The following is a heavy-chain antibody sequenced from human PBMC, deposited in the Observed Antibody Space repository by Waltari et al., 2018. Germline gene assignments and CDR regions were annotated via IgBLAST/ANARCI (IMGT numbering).Heavy chain of an antibody. D-gene: IGHD3-3*01. V-gene: IGHV4-61*02. CDR3: AGPGEGSGYSSLDY. J-gene: IGHJ4*02. CDR1: GGSISSGSYY. CDR2: IYTSGST. Sequence: QVQLQESGPGLVKPSQTLSLTCTVSGGSISSGSYYWSWIRQPAGKGLEWIGRIYTSGSTNYNTSLKSRVTISVDTSKNQFSLKLSAGTAADTAVYYCAGPGEGSGYSSLDYWGQGTLVTVSS.